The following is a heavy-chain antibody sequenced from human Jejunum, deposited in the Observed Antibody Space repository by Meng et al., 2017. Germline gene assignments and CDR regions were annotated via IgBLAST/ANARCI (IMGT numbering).Heavy chain of an antibody. J-gene: IGHJ4*02. CDR1: GYTFSSYH. V-gene: IGHV1-8*01. CDR3: ARGVAAGVDY. Sequence: QVQLVRSGAEVKKPGASVKVSCKASGYTFSSYHINWVRQATGQGPEWMGWMNPNNGDIGYAQKFQGRVTMTRDTSVSTAYMELSSLTSEDTAVYYCARGVAAGVDYWGQGTLVTVSS. CDR2: MNPNNGDI. D-gene: IGHD6-13*01.